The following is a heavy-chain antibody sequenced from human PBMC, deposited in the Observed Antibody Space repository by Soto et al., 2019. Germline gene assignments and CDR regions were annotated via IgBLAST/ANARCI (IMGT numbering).Heavy chain of an antibody. V-gene: IGHV1-2*02. D-gene: IGHD5-12*01. CDR2: MKPDDGGP. J-gene: IGHJ6*02. Sequence: ASVKVSCKSSGYILSDYCIHWVRQAPGQGLEWLGWMKPDDGGPNYAQNFQGRVIMTRDTSTDTDYMELTRLTSDDTAVYFCVRDLRRQWRRLDPESYTGLDVWGQGTTVTVSS. CDR3: VRDLRRQWRRLDPESYTGLDV. CDR1: GYILSDYC.